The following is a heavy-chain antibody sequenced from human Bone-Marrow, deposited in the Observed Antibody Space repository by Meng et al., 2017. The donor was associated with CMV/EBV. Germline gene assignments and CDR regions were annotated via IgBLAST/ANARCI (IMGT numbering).Heavy chain of an antibody. J-gene: IGHJ3*02. V-gene: IGHV4-61*01. D-gene: IGHD2-21*02. CDR3: ARGLPNGYAFAI. CDR1: GGPISSGRYY. CDR2: IYYSGST. Sequence: SETLSLPCTVSGGPISSGRYYGSWIRQPPGKGLEWIGYIYYSGSTKRNPSLKSRVTISVDTSKNQFSLKRSSVTAADTALSNCARGLPNGYAFAIWGQGTRVTVSS.